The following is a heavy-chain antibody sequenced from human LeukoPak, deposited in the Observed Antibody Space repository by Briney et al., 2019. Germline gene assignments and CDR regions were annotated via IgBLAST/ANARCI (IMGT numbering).Heavy chain of an antibody. D-gene: IGHD3-10*01. CDR3: ATDRPSRGWYYYGMDV. CDR1: GGTFSSYA. J-gene: IGHJ6*02. Sequence: ASVKVSCKASGGTFSSYAISWVRQAPGQGLEWMGRIIPILGIANYAQKFQGRVTITADKSTSTAYMELSSLRSEDTAVYYCATDRPSRGWYYYGMDVWGQGTTVTVSS. V-gene: IGHV1-69*04. CDR2: IIPILGIA.